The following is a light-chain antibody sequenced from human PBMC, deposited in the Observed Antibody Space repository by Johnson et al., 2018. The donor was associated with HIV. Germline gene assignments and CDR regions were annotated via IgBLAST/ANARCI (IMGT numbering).Light chain of an antibody. V-gene: IGLV1-51*01. CDR3: GTWDSSLNSYV. CDR2: DNN. Sequence: QSVLTQPPSVSAAPGQKVTISCSGSSSNIGNNYVSWYQQLPGTAPKLLIYDNNKRPSGIPDRFSGSKSRTSATLGITGLQTGDEADYYCGTWDSSLNSYVFGTGTKVTVL. J-gene: IGLJ1*01. CDR1: SSNIGNNY.